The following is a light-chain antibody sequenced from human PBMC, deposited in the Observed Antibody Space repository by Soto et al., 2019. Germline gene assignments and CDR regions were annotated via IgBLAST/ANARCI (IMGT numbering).Light chain of an antibody. Sequence: EIVLTQSPGTLSLSPGERATLPSRASQGVTGNYLAWYQQKPGQAPRLLIYGASTRATGIPDRFSGSGSGTDFTLTISRLEPEDFAVYYCQQYGSSPRTFGQGTKVEIK. CDR2: GAS. CDR1: QGVTGNY. J-gene: IGKJ1*01. CDR3: QQYGSSPRT. V-gene: IGKV3-20*01.